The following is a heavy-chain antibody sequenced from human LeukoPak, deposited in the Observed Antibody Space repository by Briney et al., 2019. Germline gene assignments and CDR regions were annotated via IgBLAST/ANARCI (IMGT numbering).Heavy chain of an antibody. J-gene: IGHJ6*03. CDR1: GFTFSSYA. CDR3: AKSGGWAVAGRYFYIDV. Sequence: GGSLRLSCAASGFTFSSYAMTWVRQTPGKGLEWVSVISGSGGSIYYADSVKGRFTISRDNSKNRLFLQMGSLRAEDTAVYYCAKSGGWAVAGRYFYIDVWGKGTTVTVSS. D-gene: IGHD6-19*01. CDR2: ISGSGGSI. V-gene: IGHV3-23*01.